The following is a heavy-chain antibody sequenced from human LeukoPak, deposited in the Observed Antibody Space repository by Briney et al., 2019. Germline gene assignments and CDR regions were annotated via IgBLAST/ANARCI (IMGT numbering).Heavy chain of an antibody. CDR3: ARDVKRALRWYYYYYGMDV. CDR2: INAGNGNT. J-gene: IGHJ6*02. CDR1: GYTFTSYA. D-gene: IGHD4-23*01. Sequence: ASVKVSCKASGYTFTSYAMHWVRQAPGQRLEWMGWINAGNGNTKYSQKFQGRVTITRDTSASTAYMELSSLRSEDTAVYYCARDVKRALRWYYYYYGMDVWGQGTTVTVSS. V-gene: IGHV1-3*01.